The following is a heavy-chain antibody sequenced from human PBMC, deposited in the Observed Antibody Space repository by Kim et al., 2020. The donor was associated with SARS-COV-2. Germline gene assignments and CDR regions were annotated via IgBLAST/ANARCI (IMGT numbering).Heavy chain of an antibody. CDR2: IYTSGST. V-gene: IGHV4-61*02. J-gene: IGHJ4*02. CDR1: GGSISSGSYY. Sequence: SETLSLTCTVSGGSISSGSYYWSWIRQPAGKGLEWIGRIYTSGSTNYNPSLKSRVTISVDTSKNQFSLKLSSVTAADTAVYYCASAGELTTAYYDYWGQGTLVTVSS. D-gene: IGHD4-17*01. CDR3: ASAGELTTAYYDY.